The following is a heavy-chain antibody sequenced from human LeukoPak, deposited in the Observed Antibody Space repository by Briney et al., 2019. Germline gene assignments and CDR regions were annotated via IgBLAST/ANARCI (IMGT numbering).Heavy chain of an antibody. CDR3: AKDHYWSIDY. CDR2: IKGDGIST. Sequence: SGGSLRLSCADSGFDFSSNWMHWVRHAPGQGLVWVSRIKGDGISTNYADSVKGRFTISRDIAKNTLYLQMNSLRAEDTGVYYCAKDHYWSIDYWGRGTLVTVSS. D-gene: IGHD3-3*01. J-gene: IGHJ4*02. V-gene: IGHV3-74*01. CDR1: GFDFSSNW.